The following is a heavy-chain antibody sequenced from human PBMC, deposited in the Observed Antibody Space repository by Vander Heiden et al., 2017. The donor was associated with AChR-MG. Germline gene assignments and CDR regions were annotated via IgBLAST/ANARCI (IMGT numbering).Heavy chain of an antibody. D-gene: IGHD3-22*01. J-gene: IGHJ4*02. CDR2: IYPGDSDT. CDR3: ARHRRPQSYYDSSGYVFDY. V-gene: IGHV5-51*01. Sequence: EVQLVQSGAEVKKPGESLKISCKGSGYSFTSYSIGWVRQMPGKGLEWMGIIYPGDSDTRYSPSFQGQVTISADKSISTAYLQWSSLKASDTAMYYCARHRRPQSYYDSSGYVFDYWGQGTLVTVSS. CDR1: GYSFTSYS.